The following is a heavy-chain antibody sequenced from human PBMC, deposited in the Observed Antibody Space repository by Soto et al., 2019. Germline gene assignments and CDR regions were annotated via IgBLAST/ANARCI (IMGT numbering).Heavy chain of an antibody. CDR1: GGTFSSYG. D-gene: IGHD3-3*01. V-gene: IGHV1-69*11. CDR2: IIPILGTA. J-gene: IGHJ6*02. CDR3: ARDGVVVSLPYSYAMDP. Sequence: QVQLVQSGAEVKKPGSSVKVSCKASGGTFSSYGISWVRQAPGQGLEWMGVIIPILGTANYAQQFQGRVTTPADDSTRTAYMDLRRLRSEDTAVYYCARDGVVVSLPYSYAMDPCGQGTTVTLSS.